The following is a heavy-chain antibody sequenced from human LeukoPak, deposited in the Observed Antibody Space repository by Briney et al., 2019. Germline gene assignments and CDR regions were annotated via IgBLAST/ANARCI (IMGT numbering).Heavy chain of an antibody. D-gene: IGHD6-19*01. Sequence: PSETLSLTCTVSGGSISSYYWSWIRQPAGKGLEWIGEINHSGSTNYNPSLKSRVTISVDTSKNQFSLKLSSVTAADTAVYYCARESIAVAYNWFDPWGQGTLVTVSS. CDR2: INHSGST. CDR3: ARESIAVAYNWFDP. V-gene: IGHV4-34*01. J-gene: IGHJ5*02. CDR1: GGSISSYY.